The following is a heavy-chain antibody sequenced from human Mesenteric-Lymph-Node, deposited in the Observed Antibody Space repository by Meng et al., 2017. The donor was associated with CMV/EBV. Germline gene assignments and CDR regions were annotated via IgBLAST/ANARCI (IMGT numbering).Heavy chain of an antibody. V-gene: IGHV4-34*01. CDR3: ARFKKMVYGDYVHYYYGMDV. CDR2: INHSGST. Sequence: SETLSLTCAVYGWSFSGYYWSWIRQPPGKGLEWIGEINHSGSTNYNPSLKSRVTISVDTSKNQFSLKLSSVTAADTAVYYCARFKKMVYGDYVHYYYGMDVWGQGTTVTVSS. CDR1: GWSFSGYY. D-gene: IGHD4-17*01. J-gene: IGHJ6*02.